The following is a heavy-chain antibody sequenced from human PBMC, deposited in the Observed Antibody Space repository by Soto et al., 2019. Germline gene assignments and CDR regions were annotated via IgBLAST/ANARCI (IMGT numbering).Heavy chain of an antibody. Sequence: QITLKESGPTLVKPTQTLTLTCTFSGFSLSTSGVGVGWIRQPPGKALEWLALIYWDDDKRYSPSLKSRLTITXXTXQXXVVLTMTNMDPVDTATYYCAHSPVVPAPGKYYFDYWGQGTLVTVSS. CDR3: AHSPVVPAPGKYYFDY. CDR2: IYWDDDK. CDR1: GFSLSTSGVG. J-gene: IGHJ4*02. V-gene: IGHV2-5*02. D-gene: IGHD2-2*01.